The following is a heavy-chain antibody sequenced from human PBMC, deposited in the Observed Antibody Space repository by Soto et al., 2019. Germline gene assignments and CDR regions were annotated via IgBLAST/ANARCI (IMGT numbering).Heavy chain of an antibody. CDR2: IYYSGST. D-gene: IGHD6-19*01. V-gene: IGHV4-31*03. CDR3: ALSGIAVAGTAGGTYDY. J-gene: IGHJ4*02. Sequence: QVQLQESGPGLVKPSQTLSLTCTVSGGSISSGGYNWSWIRQHPGTGQEWIGYIYYSGSTYYNPSLKSRVTISVDTSKNQFSLKLSSVPAADTAVYYCALSGIAVAGTAGGTYDYWGQGTLVTVSS. CDR1: GGSISSGGYN.